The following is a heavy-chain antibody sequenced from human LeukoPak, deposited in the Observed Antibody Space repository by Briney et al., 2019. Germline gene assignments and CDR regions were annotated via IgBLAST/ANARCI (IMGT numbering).Heavy chain of an antibody. CDR2: INPNSGGT. CDR3: ARDASSGYYYVFGAFDI. CDR1: GYTFTGYY. J-gene: IGHJ3*02. V-gene: IGHV1-2*02. D-gene: IGHD3-22*01. Sequence: ASVKVSCKASGYTFTGYYMHWVRQAPGQGLEWMGWINPNSGGTNYAQKFQGRVTMTRDTSISTAYMELSRPRSDDTAVYYCARDASSGYYYVFGAFDIWGQGTMVTVSS.